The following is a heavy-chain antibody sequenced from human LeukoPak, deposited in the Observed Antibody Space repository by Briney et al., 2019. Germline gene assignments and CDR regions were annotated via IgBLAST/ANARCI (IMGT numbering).Heavy chain of an antibody. CDR3: ARSPPWVAGTGYDY. J-gene: IGHJ4*02. CDR1: GFTFSNYW. CDR2: INSDGSST. V-gene: IGHV3-74*01. D-gene: IGHD6-19*01. Sequence: PGGSLRLSCAASGFTFSNYWMHWVRQAPGKGLVWVSRINSDGSSTSYADSVKGRFTISRDNAKNTLYLQMNSLRAEDTAVYYCARSPPWVAGTGYDYWGQGTLVTVSS.